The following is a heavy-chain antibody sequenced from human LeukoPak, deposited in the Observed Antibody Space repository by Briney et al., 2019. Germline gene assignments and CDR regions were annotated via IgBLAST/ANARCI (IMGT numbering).Heavy chain of an antibody. D-gene: IGHD1-26*01. V-gene: IGHV3-30*03. CDR1: GFIFSTYG. Sequence: GGSLRLSCAASGFIFSTYGIHWVRQAPGKGLEWVAVISYDGSNKYYADSVKGRFTISRDNSKNTLYLQMNSLRAEDTAVYYCAPRREGLFDYWGQGTLVTVSS. CDR3: APRREGLFDY. J-gene: IGHJ4*02. CDR2: ISYDGSNK.